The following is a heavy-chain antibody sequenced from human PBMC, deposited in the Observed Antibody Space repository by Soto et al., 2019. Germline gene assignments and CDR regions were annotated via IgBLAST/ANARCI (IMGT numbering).Heavy chain of an antibody. J-gene: IGHJ6*03. CDR3: ANAFVCCYQKHLYYYMDV. Sequence: SVKVSCKASGFTFTSSAVQWVRQARGQRLEWIGWIVVGSGNTNYAQKFQERVTITRNISISTAYMELSSLRSEDTAVYYCANAFVCCYQKHLYYYMDVWGKGTTVPVSS. V-gene: IGHV1-58*01. CDR2: IVVGSGNT. D-gene: IGHD3-3*02. CDR1: GFTFTSSA.